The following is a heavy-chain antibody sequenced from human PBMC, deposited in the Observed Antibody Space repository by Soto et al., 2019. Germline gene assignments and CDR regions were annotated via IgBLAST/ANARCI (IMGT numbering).Heavy chain of an antibody. CDR2: IYYSGST. CDR1: GGSISSSSYY. D-gene: IGHD3-22*01. CDR3: ARPGRKSYYYDSSGYLGDAFDI. Sequence: QLLESGPGLVKPSETLSLTCTVSGGSISSSSYYWGWIRQPPGKGLEWIGSIYYSGSTYYNPSLKSRVTISVDTSKNQFSLKLSSVTAADTAVYYCARPGRKSYYYDSSGYLGDAFDIWGQGTMVTVSS. J-gene: IGHJ3*02. V-gene: IGHV4-39*01.